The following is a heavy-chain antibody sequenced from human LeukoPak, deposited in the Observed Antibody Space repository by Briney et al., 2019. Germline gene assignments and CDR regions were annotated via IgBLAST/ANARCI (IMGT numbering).Heavy chain of an antibody. CDR2: MYHGGST. CDR3: AGAKTDGSGPTWDY. V-gene: IGHV4-30-2*01. Sequence: PSETLSLTCAVSGGSISSGGYSWSWIRQPPGKGLEWIGYMYHGGSTSYNPSLKSRVNIFIDRSKNQFSLRLSSLTAADTAVYYCAGAKTDGSGPTWDYWGQGTLVTVSS. D-gene: IGHD3-22*01. J-gene: IGHJ4*02. CDR1: GGSISSGGYS.